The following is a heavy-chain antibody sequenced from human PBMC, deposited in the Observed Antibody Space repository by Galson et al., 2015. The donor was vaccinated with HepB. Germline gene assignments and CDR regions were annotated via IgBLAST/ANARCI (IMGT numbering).Heavy chain of an antibody. J-gene: IGHJ4*02. D-gene: IGHD6-13*01. Sequence: SLRLSCAASGFTFNSYWMHWVRQAPGKGLVWVSRINSEGSSTSYADSVKGRFTISRDNAKNTLYLQMNSLRAEDTAVYYCASKVSAGSSSHFDYWGQGTLATVSS. CDR1: GFTFNSYW. CDR3: ASKVSAGSSSHFDY. CDR2: INSEGSST. V-gene: IGHV3-74*01.